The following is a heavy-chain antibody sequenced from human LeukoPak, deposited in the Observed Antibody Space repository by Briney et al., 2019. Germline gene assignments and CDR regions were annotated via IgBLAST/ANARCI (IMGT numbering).Heavy chain of an antibody. V-gene: IGHV4-39*07. CDR2: IYYSGST. J-gene: IGHJ6*03. CDR1: GGSISSSSYY. D-gene: IGHD1-26*01. Sequence: SETLSLTCTVSGGSISSSSYYWGWIRQPPGKGLEWIGSIYYSGSTYFNPSLKSRVTISVDTSKNQFSLKLSSVTAADTAFYYCARLSVIVGAALEYYYYYMDVWGQGTTVTVSS. CDR3: ARLSVIVGAALEYYYYYMDV.